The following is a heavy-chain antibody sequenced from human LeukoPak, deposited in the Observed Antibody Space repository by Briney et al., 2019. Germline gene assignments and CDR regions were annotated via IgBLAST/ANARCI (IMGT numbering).Heavy chain of an antibody. CDR1: RFTFSNYG. CDR2: ISYNGSNK. Sequence: PGGSLRLSCAASRFTFSNYGMHWVRQAPGKGLEWVAIISYNGSNKYYADSVKGRFIISRDNSKNTLYLQMNSLRVEDSAVYYCAKTGNYNWNGFDYWGQGTLVAVSS. J-gene: IGHJ4*02. CDR3: AKTGNYNWNGFDY. D-gene: IGHD1-20*01. V-gene: IGHV3-30*18.